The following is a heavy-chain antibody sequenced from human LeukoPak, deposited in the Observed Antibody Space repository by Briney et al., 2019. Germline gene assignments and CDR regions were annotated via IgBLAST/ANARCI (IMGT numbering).Heavy chain of an antibody. V-gene: IGHV1-2*02. CDR1: GYTFTGYY. Sequence: ASVKVSCKASGYTFTGYYMHWVRQAPGQGLEWMGWINPNSGGTNYAQKFQGRVTMTRDTSISTAYMELSRLRSDDTAVYYCARGTTIVVVPAARGPHRWFDPWGQGTLVTVSS. D-gene: IGHD2-2*01. CDR3: ARGTTIVVVPAARGPHRWFDP. J-gene: IGHJ5*02. CDR2: INPNSGGT.